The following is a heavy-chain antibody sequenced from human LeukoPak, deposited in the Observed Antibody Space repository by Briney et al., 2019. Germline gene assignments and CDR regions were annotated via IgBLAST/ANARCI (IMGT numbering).Heavy chain of an antibody. CDR1: GGSFSGYY. V-gene: IGHV4-34*01. Sequence: PSETLSLTCAVYGGSFSGYYWSWIRQPPGKGLEWIGEINHSGSTNYNPSLKSRVTISVDTSKNQFSLKLSSVTAADTAAYYCARGFPPYDYVWGSYRLYYFDYWGQGTLVTVSS. CDR3: ARGFPPYDYVWGSYRLYYFDY. CDR2: INHSGST. D-gene: IGHD3-16*02. J-gene: IGHJ4*02.